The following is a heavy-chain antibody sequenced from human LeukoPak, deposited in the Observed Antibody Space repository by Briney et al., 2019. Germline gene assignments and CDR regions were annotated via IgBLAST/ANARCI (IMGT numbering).Heavy chain of an antibody. Sequence: TGGSLRLSCAASGFTFSNYWMHWVRLAPGKGLVWVSSIFPSGGEIHYADSVRGRFTIPRDNSKSTLSLQMNSLRAEDTAIYYCATYRQVLLPFESWGQGTLVTVSS. V-gene: IGHV3-23*01. CDR2: IFPSGGEI. CDR1: GFTFSNYW. D-gene: IGHD2-8*02. J-gene: IGHJ4*02. CDR3: ATYRQVLLPFES.